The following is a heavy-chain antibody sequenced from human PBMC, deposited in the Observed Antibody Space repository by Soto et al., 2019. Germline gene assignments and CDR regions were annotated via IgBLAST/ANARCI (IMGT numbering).Heavy chain of an antibody. CDR1: GGSFSGYY. CDR3: ANDIIVIPGAKGLDY. CDR2: INHSGST. D-gene: IGHD2-2*01. V-gene: IGHV4-34*01. J-gene: IGHJ4*02. Sequence: PSETLSLTCAVYGGSFSGYYWSWIRQPPGKGLEWIGEINHSGSTNYNPSLKSRLTISVDTSKKQFSLKLSSLRSEDTAVYYCANDIIVIPGAKGLDYWGQGALVTVSS.